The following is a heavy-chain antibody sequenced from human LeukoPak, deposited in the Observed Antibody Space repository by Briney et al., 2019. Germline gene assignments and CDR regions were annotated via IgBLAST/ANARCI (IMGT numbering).Heavy chain of an antibody. Sequence: NPGGSLRLSCAASGFTFSSYYMNWVRQAPGKGLEWVSSISSSSSYIYFADSVKGRFTISRDNAKNSLYLQMNSLRAEDTAVYYCARVRATDEQWLPCEDYWGQGTLVTVSS. CDR2: ISSSSSYI. J-gene: IGHJ4*02. D-gene: IGHD6-19*01. CDR1: GFTFSSYY. CDR3: ARVRATDEQWLPCEDY. V-gene: IGHV3-21*01.